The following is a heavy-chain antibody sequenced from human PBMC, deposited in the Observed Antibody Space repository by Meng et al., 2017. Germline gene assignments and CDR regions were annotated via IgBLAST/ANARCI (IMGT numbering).Heavy chain of an antibody. D-gene: IGHD3-3*01. V-gene: IGHV7-4-1*02. CDR2: INTNTGNP. Sequence: ASVKVSCKASGYTFTSYAMNWVRQAPGQGLEWMGWINTNTGNPTYAQGFTGRFVFSLDTSVSTAYLQISSLKAEDTAVYYCARDYPKPYYDFWCGYYFGFDYWGQGTLVTVSS. J-gene: IGHJ4*02. CDR3: ARDYPKPYYDFWCGYYFGFDY. CDR1: GYTFTSYA.